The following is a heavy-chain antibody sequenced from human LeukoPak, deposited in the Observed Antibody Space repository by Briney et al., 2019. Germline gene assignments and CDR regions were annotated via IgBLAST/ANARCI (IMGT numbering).Heavy chain of an antibody. D-gene: IGHD2-21*02. V-gene: IGHV1-2*02. CDR3: ARGYCSGDCFTLLDY. Sequence: ASVKVSCKASGYMFTGYYMHWVRQAPGQGLEWMGWINPNSGGTNYAQKFQGRVTMTRDTSISTAYMELSSLRSDDTAVYYCARGYCSGDCFTLLDYWGQGTLVTVSS. J-gene: IGHJ4*02. CDR2: INPNSGGT. CDR1: GYMFTGYY.